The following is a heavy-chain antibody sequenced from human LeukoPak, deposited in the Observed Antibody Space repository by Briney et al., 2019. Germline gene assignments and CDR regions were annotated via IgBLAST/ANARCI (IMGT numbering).Heavy chain of an antibody. V-gene: IGHV3-74*03. CDR2: IKTDGNVT. Sequence: PGGSLRLSCSASGFTFDQHWMLWGRQAPGQGPEIVSRIKTDGNVTTYADSVKSRFTVSRDNADNTMFLQMNSVRDEDTAVYYCATKQRLAPRPDFWGQGTPVTVSS. J-gene: IGHJ4*02. D-gene: IGHD6-25*01. CDR1: GFTFDQHW. CDR3: ATKQRLAPRPDF.